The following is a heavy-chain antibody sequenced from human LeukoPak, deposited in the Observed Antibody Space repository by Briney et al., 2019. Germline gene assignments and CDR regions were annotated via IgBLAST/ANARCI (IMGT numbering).Heavy chain of an antibody. CDR1: GFTFSSYA. D-gene: IGHD2-2*01. Sequence: GRFLRLSCAASGFTFSSYAMHWVRQAPGKGLEWVAVISYDGSNKYYADSVKGRFTISRDNSKNTLYLQMNSLRAEDTAVYYCATVVVPAAKYFQHWGQGTLVTVSS. CDR2: ISYDGSNK. CDR3: ATVVVPAAKYFQH. V-gene: IGHV3-30-3*01. J-gene: IGHJ1*01.